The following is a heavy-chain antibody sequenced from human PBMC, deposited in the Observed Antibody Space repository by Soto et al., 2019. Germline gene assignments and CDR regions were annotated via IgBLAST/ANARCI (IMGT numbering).Heavy chain of an antibody. CDR2: ISPHNFNT. V-gene: IGHV1-18*01. CDR1: GYTFTHFY. J-gene: IGHJ4*02. D-gene: IGHD3-9*01. CDR3: ARDEGGYDILTGYCKAHHFDY. Sequence: QVHLEQSGAEVKKPGDSVKVSCKASGYTFTHFYITWVRQAPGQGLEWMGAISPHNFNTNFAQKLQSRVTLTTDTATSTAYMELRSMTSDDTAVYYCARDEGGYDILTGYCKAHHFDYWGQGVLVTVSS.